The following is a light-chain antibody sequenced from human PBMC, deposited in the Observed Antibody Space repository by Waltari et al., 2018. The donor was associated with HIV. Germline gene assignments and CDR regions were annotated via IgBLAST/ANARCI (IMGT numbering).Light chain of an antibody. Sequence: DIQMTQSPSSLSASVGDRVTITCQASQDISNYLNWYQQKPGKAPKLLIYDASNLETGVPSRFSGSGSGTDFTFTISSLQPEDIATYDCQQYKSYFAWTFGQGTKVEIK. V-gene: IGKV1-33*01. CDR3: QQYKSYFAWT. J-gene: IGKJ1*01. CDR2: DAS. CDR1: QDISNY.